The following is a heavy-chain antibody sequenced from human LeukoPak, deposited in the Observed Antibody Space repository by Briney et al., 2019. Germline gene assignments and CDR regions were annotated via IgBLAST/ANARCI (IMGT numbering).Heavy chain of an antibody. CDR2: IYYSGST. Sequence: KASETLSLTCTVSGGSISSSSYYWGWIRQPPGKGLEWIGSIYYSGSTYYNPSLKSRVTISVDTSKNQFSLKLSSVTAADTAVYYCARDIPLTHWGQGTLVTVSS. CDR3: ARDIPLTH. J-gene: IGHJ4*02. CDR1: GGSISSSSYY. V-gene: IGHV4-39*07.